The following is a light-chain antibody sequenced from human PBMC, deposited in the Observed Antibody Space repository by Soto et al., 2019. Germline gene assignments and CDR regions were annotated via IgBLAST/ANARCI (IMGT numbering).Light chain of an antibody. CDR1: QSVISNY. CDR3: QQYGSSLTWT. Sequence: EVVLTQSPGTVSLSPGVRVTLSCRASQSVISNYLAWYQQRPGQAPRLLIYAASSRATGIPDRFSGSGSGTDFTLSISSLEPEDFAVYYCQQYGSSLTWTFGQGTKVEMK. CDR2: AAS. J-gene: IGKJ1*01. V-gene: IGKV3-20*01.